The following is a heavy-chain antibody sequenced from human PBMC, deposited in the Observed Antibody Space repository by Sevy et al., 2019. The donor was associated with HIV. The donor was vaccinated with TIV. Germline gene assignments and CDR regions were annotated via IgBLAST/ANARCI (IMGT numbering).Heavy chain of an antibody. V-gene: IGHV1-18*01. D-gene: IGHD1-26*01. Sequence: ASVKVSCKASGYTFTSYGISWVRRAPGQGLEGMGWISAYNVNTNYAQKLQGRVTMTTDTSTSTAYMELRSLRSDDAAVYYCASDRPGGLVGADYYYYGMDVWGQGTTVTVSS. CDR3: ASDRPGGLVGADYYYYGMDV. CDR1: GYTFTSYG. CDR2: ISAYNVNT. J-gene: IGHJ6*02.